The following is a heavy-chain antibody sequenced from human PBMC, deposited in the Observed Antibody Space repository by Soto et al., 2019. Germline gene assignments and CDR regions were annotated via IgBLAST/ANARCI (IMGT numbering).Heavy chain of an antibody. V-gene: IGHV5-51*01. Sequence: GESLKISCKGSGYSFTSYWIGWVRQMPGKGLEWMGIIYPGDSDTRYSPSFQGQVTISADKSISTAYLQWSSLKASDTAIYYCARSIAVAEDYYYYGMDVWGQGTTVTVSS. D-gene: IGHD6-19*01. J-gene: IGHJ6*02. CDR2: IYPGDSDT. CDR3: ARSIAVAEDYYYYGMDV. CDR1: GYSFTSYW.